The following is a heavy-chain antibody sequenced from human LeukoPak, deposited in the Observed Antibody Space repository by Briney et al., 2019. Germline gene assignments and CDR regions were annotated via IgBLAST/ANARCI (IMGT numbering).Heavy chain of an antibody. CDR2: IRYDGSNK. CDR3: ARDGNAHCTNGVCRIQLWFTYYYYYMDV. CDR1: GFTFSSYG. V-gene: IGHV3-30*02. J-gene: IGHJ6*03. D-gene: IGHD2-8*01. Sequence: GGSLRLSCAASGFTFSSYGMHWVRQAPGKGLEWVAFIRYDGSNKYYADSVKGRFTISRDNSKNTLYLQMNSLRAEDTAVYYCARDGNAHCTNGVCRIQLWFTYYYYYMDVWGKGTTVTVSS.